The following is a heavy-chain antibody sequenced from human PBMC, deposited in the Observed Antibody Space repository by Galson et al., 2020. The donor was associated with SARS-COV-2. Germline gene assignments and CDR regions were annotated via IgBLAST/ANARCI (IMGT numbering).Heavy chain of an antibody. D-gene: IGHD2-15*01. J-gene: IGHJ5*02. Sequence: SETLSLTCTVSGGSISSSSYYWGWIRQPPGKGLEWIGSIYYSGHTYFNPSLKSRVTISVDTSKNQFSLKLSSVTAADTAVYHCARHDKRIIGWFDPWGQGTLVIVAS. CDR1: GGSISSSSYY. CDR2: IYYSGHT. V-gene: IGHV4-39*01. CDR3: ARHDKRIIGWFDP.